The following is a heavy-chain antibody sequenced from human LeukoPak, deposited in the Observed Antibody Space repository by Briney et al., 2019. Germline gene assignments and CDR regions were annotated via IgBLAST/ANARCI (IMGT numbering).Heavy chain of an antibody. CDR2: IHCGGKS. J-gene: IGHJ4*02. D-gene: IGHD6-13*01. CDR3: ARIAAAGSLVDY. V-gene: IGHV3-53*01. CDR1: GLTVSSHC. Sequence: AGSLRLSGAASGLTVSSHCMSWVRQAAGKGLDGVEVIHCGGKSYYGDSVKGRVTICTDNFKNTLYLQMNSLRAEDTAVYYCARIAAAGSLVDYWGQGTLVTVSS.